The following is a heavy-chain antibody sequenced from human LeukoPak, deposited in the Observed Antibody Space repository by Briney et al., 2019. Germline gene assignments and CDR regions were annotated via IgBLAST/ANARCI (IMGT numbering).Heavy chain of an antibody. CDR3: ARHKLLWFGEFGDAFDI. J-gene: IGHJ3*02. Sequence: SETLSLTCTVSGGSISSSSYYWGWIRQPPGKGRGWIGRIYYSGSTYYNPSLKSRVTISVDTSKNQFSLKLSSVTAADTAVYYCARHKLLWFGEFGDAFDIWGQGTMVTVSS. CDR1: GGSISSSSYY. CDR2: IYYSGST. V-gene: IGHV4-39*01. D-gene: IGHD3-10*01.